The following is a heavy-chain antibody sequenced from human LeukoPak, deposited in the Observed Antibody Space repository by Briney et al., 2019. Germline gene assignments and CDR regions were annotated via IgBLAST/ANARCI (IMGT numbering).Heavy chain of an antibody. CDR3: ARITDRTIFGEIMHGFDI. V-gene: IGHV4-39*01. CDR1: GDSINNNNYY. J-gene: IGHJ3*02. D-gene: IGHD3-3*01. Sequence: SETLSLTCTVSGDSINNNNYYWGWIRQPPGKGLEWIGNIYYNGRTYYSPSLKSRGTISVDTSNNQFSLKLSSVTAADTAVYYCARITDRTIFGEIMHGFDIWGQGTPVTVSS. CDR2: IYYNGRT.